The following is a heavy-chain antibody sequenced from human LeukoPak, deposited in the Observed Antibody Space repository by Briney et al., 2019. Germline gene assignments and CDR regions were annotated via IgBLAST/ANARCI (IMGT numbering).Heavy chain of an antibody. CDR2: IYYSGST. D-gene: IGHD3-10*01. Sequence: SETLSLTCTVSGGSISSYYWSWIRQPPGKGLEWIGYIYYSGSTNYNPPLKSRVTISVDTSKNQFSLKLSSVTAADTAVYYCARGVTMVRDFYYYYYMDVWGKGTTVTISS. CDR3: ARGVTMVRDFYYYYYMDV. J-gene: IGHJ6*03. V-gene: IGHV4-59*01. CDR1: GGSISSYY.